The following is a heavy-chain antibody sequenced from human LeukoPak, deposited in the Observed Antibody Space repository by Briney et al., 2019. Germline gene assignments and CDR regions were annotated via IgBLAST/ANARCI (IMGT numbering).Heavy chain of an antibody. D-gene: IGHD2-2*01. V-gene: IGHV4-39*01. CDR2: IYYSGNT. CDR1: GGSISSSSYY. Sequence: PSETLSLTCTVSGGSISSSSYYWGWIRQPPGKGLEWIGSIYYSGNTYYKVSLKSRVTISVDTSKNQFALKLRSVTAADTAVYYCMGYATATASFDYWGQGTLVTLSS. J-gene: IGHJ4*02. CDR3: MGYATATASFDY.